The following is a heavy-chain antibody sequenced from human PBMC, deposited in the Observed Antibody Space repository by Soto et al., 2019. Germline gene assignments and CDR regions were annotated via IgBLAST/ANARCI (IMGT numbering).Heavy chain of an antibody. CDR3: ARDVPWYGGNSGSDY. CDR1: GYTFTSYA. J-gene: IGHJ4*02. D-gene: IGHD2-21*02. V-gene: IGHV1-3*01. Sequence: ASVKVSCKASGYTFTSYAMHWVRQAPGQRLEWMGRINAGNGNTKYSQKFQGRVTITRDTSASTAYMELSSLRSEDTAVYYCARDVPWYGGNSGSDYWGQGTLVTVSS. CDR2: INAGNGNT.